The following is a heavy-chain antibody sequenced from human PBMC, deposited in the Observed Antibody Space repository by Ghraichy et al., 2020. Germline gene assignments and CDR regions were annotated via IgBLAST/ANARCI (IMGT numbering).Heavy chain of an antibody. J-gene: IGHJ4*02. CDR3: AREWGCSSTSCADY. Sequence: GESLNISCAASGFTFSSYSMNWVRQAPGKGLEWVSSISSSSSYIYYADSVKGRFTISRDNAKNLLYLQMNSLRAEDTAVYYCAREWGCSSTSCADYWGQGTLVTVSS. CDR1: GFTFSSYS. CDR2: ISSSSSYI. D-gene: IGHD2-2*01. V-gene: IGHV3-21*01.